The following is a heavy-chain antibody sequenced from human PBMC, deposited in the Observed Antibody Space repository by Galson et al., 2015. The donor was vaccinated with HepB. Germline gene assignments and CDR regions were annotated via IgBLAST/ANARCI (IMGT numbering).Heavy chain of an antibody. D-gene: IGHD3-16*01. CDR3: ARDAVGAREVFGDDVWGSYRLGRNWFPP. CDR2: ISYDGSNK. CDR1: GFTFSSYA. Sequence: SLRLSCAASGFTFSSYAMHWVRQAPGKGLEWVAVISYDGSNKYYADSVKGRFTISRDNSKNTLYLQMNSLRAEDTAVYYCARDAVGAREVFGDDVWGSYRLGRNWFPPWGQGTLVTVSS. J-gene: IGHJ5*02. V-gene: IGHV3-30-3*01.